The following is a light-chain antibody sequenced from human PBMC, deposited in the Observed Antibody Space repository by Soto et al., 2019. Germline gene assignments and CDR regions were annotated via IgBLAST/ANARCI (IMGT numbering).Light chain of an antibody. J-gene: IGLJ1*01. V-gene: IGLV2-14*01. CDR2: EVS. CDR3: SSYTSISTLYV. CDR1: NSDVGGYNY. Sequence: QSVLTQPASVSGSPGQSITISCTGTNSDVGGYNYVSWYQQHPGKAPEFMIYEVSHRPSGVSNRFSGSKSDNTASLTISGLQAEDEADYYCSSYTSISTLYVFGTGTKV.